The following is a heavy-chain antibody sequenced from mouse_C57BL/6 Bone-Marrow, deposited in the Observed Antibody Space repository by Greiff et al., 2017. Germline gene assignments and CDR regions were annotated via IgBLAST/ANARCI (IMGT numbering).Heavy chain of an antibody. CDR3: TTIGDDPYWYFAV. Sequence: EVQVVESGAELVRPGASVKLSCKASGYNIKGDYMNWVKQRPGQGLEWIGWIDPENGDTEYDAKFKGKATMTADKSSNTAYLQLSSLTSEDTASYVCTTIGDDPYWYFAVWGTGTPVTVSS. J-gene: IGHJ1*03. CDR1: GYNIKGDY. V-gene: IGHV14-4*01. D-gene: IGHD2-2*01. CDR2: IDPENGDT.